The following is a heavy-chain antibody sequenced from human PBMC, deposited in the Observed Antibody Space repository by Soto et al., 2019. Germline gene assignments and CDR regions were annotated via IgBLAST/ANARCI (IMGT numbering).Heavy chain of an antibody. Sequence: GASVKVSCKASEGSFSNFGISWVRQAPGQGLEWMGGIVPVFGRPNYAQRFRGRLTITADESTSTGYMELISLRSDDTAVYYCAREGSCYKFWGQGTQVTVSS. CDR3: AREGSCYKF. J-gene: IGHJ4*02. CDR1: EGSFSNFG. D-gene: IGHD5-12*01. CDR2: IVPVFGRP. V-gene: IGHV1-69*13.